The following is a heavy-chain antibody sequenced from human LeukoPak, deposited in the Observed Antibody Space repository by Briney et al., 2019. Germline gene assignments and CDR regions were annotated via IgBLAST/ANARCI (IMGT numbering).Heavy chain of an antibody. CDR2: INHSGST. J-gene: IGHJ6*03. Sequence: SETLSLTCDVYGGSFSGYYWSWIRQPPGKGLEWIGEINHSGSTNYRPSLKSRVTISVDTSKKQFSLKLTSVTAADTAVYYCARGGGVLLWFRDYYYMDVWGKGTTVTVSS. D-gene: IGHD3-10*01. CDR1: GGSFSGYY. CDR3: ARGGGVLLWFRDYYYMDV. V-gene: IGHV4-34*01.